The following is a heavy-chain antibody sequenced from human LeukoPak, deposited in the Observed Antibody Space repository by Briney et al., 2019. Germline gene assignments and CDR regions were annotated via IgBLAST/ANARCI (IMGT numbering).Heavy chain of an antibody. CDR1: GFTFSSYA. CDR3: AKDRKPIAAAGLFDY. V-gene: IGHV3-23*01. CDR2: ISGSGGST. J-gene: IGHJ4*02. Sequence: GGSLRLSCAASGFTFSSYAMSWVRQAPGKGLEWVSAISGSGGSTYYADSVKGRFTISRDNSKNTLYPQMNSLRAEDTAVYYCAKDRKPIAAAGLFDYWGQGTLVTVSS. D-gene: IGHD6-13*01.